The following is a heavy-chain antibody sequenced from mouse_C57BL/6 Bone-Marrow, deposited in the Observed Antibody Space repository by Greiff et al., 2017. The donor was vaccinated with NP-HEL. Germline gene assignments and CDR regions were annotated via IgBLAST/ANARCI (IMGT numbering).Heavy chain of an antibody. J-gene: IGHJ3*01. Sequence: QVQLQQPGAELVRPGSSVKLSCKASGYTFTSYWMDWMKQRPGQGLEWIGNIYPSDSETHYNQKFKDKATLTVEKSSSTAYMQLSSLTSEDSAVYYCARRSFAYWGQGTLVTVSA. CDR3: ARRSFAY. V-gene: IGHV1-61*01. CDR1: GYTFTSYW. CDR2: IYPSDSET.